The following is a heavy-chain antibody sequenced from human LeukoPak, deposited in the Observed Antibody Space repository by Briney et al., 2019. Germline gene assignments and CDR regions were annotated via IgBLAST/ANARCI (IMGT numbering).Heavy chain of an antibody. CDR3: TRAGDRSSPPSARFDY. J-gene: IGHJ4*02. V-gene: IGHV3-72*01. CDR1: GFTFSSYS. CDR2: TRNKANSYTT. Sequence: GGSLRLSCAASGFTFSSYSMNWVRQAPGKGLEWVGRTRNKANSYTTEYAATVKGRFTISRDDSKNSLYLLMNSLKTEDTAIYFCTRAGDRSSPPSARFDYWGQGTLVTVSS. D-gene: IGHD6-13*01.